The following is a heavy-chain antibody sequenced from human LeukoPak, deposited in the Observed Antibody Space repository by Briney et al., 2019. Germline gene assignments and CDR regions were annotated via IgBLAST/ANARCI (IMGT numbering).Heavy chain of an antibody. CDR2: INPNNGGT. V-gene: IGHV1-2*06. J-gene: IGHJ3*02. CDR1: GYTFTGYY. Sequence: ASVKVSCKASGYTFTGYYIHWVRQAPGQGLEWMGRINPNNGGTNYAQKFQGRVTMTRDMSMSTAYMELSRLRSDDTAVYYCGGEINSSGYRPFDIWAKGQWSPSLQ. D-gene: IGHD3-22*01. CDR3: GGEINSSGYRPFDI.